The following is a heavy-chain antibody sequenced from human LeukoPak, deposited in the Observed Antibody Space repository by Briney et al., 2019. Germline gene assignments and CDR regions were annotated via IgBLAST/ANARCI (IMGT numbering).Heavy chain of an antibody. V-gene: IGHV4-34*01. Sequence: KPSETLSLTCAVYGGSFSGYYWSWIRQPPGKGLEWIGEINHSGSTNYNPSLKGRVTISVDTSKNQFSLKLSSVTAADTAVYYCARVGSAYCSSTSCYTEDYWGQGTLVTVSS. J-gene: IGHJ4*02. CDR2: INHSGST. D-gene: IGHD2-2*02. CDR1: GGSFSGYY. CDR3: ARVGSAYCSSTSCYTEDY.